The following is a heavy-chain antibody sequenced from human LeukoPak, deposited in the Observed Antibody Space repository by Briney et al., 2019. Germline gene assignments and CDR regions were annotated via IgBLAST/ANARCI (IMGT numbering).Heavy chain of an antibody. D-gene: IGHD1-1*01. CDR2: IYHSGST. Sequence: PSETLSLTCTVSGYSISSGYYWGWIRQPPGKGLEWIGSIYHSGSTYYNPSLKSRVTISVDTSKNQFSLKLSSVTAADTAVYYCARGNWNDPPPPGYNWFDPWGQGTLVTVSS. V-gene: IGHV4-38-2*02. CDR1: GYSISSGYY. CDR3: ARGNWNDPPPPGYNWFDP. J-gene: IGHJ5*02.